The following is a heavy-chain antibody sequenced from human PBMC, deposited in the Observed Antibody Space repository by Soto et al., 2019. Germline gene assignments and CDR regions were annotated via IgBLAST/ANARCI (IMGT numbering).Heavy chain of an antibody. D-gene: IGHD3-3*01. Sequence: VASVKVSCKASGYTFTSYGISWVRQAPGQGLEWMGWISAYNGNTNYAQKLQGRVTMTTDTSTSTAYMELRSLRSDDTAVYYCARDDFWSGYYPLDYYYGMDVWGQGTTVTVSS. J-gene: IGHJ6*02. V-gene: IGHV1-18*01. CDR2: ISAYNGNT. CDR3: ARDDFWSGYYPLDYYYGMDV. CDR1: GYTFTSYG.